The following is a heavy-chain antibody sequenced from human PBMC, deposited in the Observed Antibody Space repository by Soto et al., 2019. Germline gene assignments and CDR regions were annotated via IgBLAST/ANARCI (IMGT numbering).Heavy chain of an antibody. CDR1: GFTFSSYG. D-gene: IGHD2-15*01. CDR3: AKDLGLPMVEVAASQRGYNWFDP. V-gene: IGHV3-30*18. CDR2: ISYDGSNK. Sequence: QVQLVESGGGVVQPGRSLRLSCAASGFTFSSYGMHWVRQAPGKGLEWVAVISYDGSNKYYADSVKGRFTISRDNSKNTLYLQMNSLRAEDTAVYYCAKDLGLPMVEVAASQRGYNWFDPWGQGTLVTVSS. J-gene: IGHJ5*02.